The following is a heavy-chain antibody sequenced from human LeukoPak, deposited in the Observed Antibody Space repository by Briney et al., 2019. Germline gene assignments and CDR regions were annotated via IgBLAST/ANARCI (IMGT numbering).Heavy chain of an antibody. V-gene: IGHV1-46*01. J-gene: IGHJ5*02. CDR3: ARDRRLGVVVPAAMNWFDP. Sequence: ASVKVSCKASGYTFTSYYMHWVRQAPGQGLEWMGIINPSGGSTSYAQKFQGRVTMTRDMSTSTVYMELSSLRSEDTVVYYCARDRRLGVVVPAAMNWFDPWGQGTLVTVSS. D-gene: IGHD2-2*01. CDR1: GYTFTSYY. CDR2: INPSGGST.